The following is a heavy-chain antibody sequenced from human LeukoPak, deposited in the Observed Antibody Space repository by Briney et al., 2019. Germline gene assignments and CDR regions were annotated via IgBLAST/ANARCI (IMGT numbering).Heavy chain of an antibody. CDR2: IYYRGST. V-gene: IGHV4-59*01. D-gene: IGHD3-3*01. CDR1: GGSISSYY. CDR3: ARGTIVPAFDI. Sequence: SETLSLTCTVSGGSISSYYWSWIRQPPGKGLEWIGYIYYRGSTNYNPSLKSRVTISVDTSKNQFSLKLSSVTAADTAVYYCARGTIVPAFDIWGQGTMVTVSS. J-gene: IGHJ3*02.